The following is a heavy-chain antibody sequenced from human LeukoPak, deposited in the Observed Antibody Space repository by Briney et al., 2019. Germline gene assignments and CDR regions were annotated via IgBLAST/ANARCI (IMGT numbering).Heavy chain of an antibody. CDR3: AKSEGWLDP. J-gene: IGHJ5*02. CDR2: LTYDGSKE. CDR1: GFSFSSYG. Sequence: GRSLRLSCAASGFSFSSYGMHWVRQAPGKGLEWVALLTYDGSKEYYADSVEGRYTISRDNSKNTLYLQINSLRAEDTAVYYCAKSEGWLDPWGQGTLAIVSS. V-gene: IGHV3-30*18.